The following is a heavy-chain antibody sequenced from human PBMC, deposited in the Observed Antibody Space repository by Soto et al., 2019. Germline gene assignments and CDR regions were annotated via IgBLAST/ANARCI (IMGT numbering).Heavy chain of an antibody. CDR3: ARARDSGLYPIFDS. CDR2: INPGDGST. CDR1: GYTFSTYF. Sequence: ASVKVSCKTSGYTFSTYFLHWLRQAPGQRREWMGIINPGDGSTGYTQKFPGRVTMTRDTSTSTVNMELSSLRSEDTAVYYCARARDSGLYPIFDSWGQGXLVTVSS. D-gene: IGHD1-26*01. J-gene: IGHJ4*02. V-gene: IGHV1-46*01.